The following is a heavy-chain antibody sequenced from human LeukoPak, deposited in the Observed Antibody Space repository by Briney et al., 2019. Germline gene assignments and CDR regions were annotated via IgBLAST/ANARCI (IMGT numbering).Heavy chain of an antibody. CDR1: GGTFSSYA. D-gene: IGHD6-13*01. V-gene: IGHV1-18*01. CDR3: ARGDETDVAAAGTVDS. Sequence: ASVKVSCKASGGTFSSYAISWVRQAPGQGLEWMGWISTYNGNTNYAQKLQGRVTMTTDTSTSTAYMELRSLRSDDTAVYYCARGDETDVAAAGTVDSWGQGTLVTVSS. CDR2: ISTYNGNT. J-gene: IGHJ4*02.